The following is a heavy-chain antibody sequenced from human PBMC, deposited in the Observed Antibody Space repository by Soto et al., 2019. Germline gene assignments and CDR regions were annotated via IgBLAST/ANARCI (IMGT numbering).Heavy chain of an antibody. CDR3: AQEFYYDSSGIGFDS. Sequence: PSETLSLTCTVSGGSLSGYYWSWIRQPPGKGLEWIGDFYSSGSPHHNPSLKNRVSISEDRSKNEFSLKLSSVTAADTAIYYCAQEFYYDSSGIGFDSWGQGTLVTVSS. CDR1: GGSLSGYY. D-gene: IGHD3-22*01. V-gene: IGHV4-59*01. J-gene: IGHJ4*02. CDR2: FYSSGSP.